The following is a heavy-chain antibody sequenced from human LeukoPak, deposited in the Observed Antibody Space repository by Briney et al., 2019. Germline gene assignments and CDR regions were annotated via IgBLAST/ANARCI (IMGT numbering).Heavy chain of an antibody. Sequence: ASVKVSCKASGYTFTSYDINWVRQATGQGLEWMGWMNPNSGNTGYAQKFQGRVTMTRNTSISTAYMELSSLRSEDTAVYYCARGGPGTIFGVVIIRPGGMDVWGQGTTVTVFS. CDR1: GYTFTSYD. CDR3: ARGGPGTIFGVVIIRPGGMDV. CDR2: MNPNSGNT. D-gene: IGHD3-3*01. V-gene: IGHV1-8*01. J-gene: IGHJ6*02.